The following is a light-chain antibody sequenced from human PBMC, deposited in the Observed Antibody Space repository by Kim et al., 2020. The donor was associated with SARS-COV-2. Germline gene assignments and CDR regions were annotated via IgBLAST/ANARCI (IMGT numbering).Light chain of an antibody. CDR1: QSASSW. Sequence: GDRVTITCRASQSASSWLAWYQQKPGKAPKLLIYDASSLESGVPSRFSGSGSGTEFTLTISSLQPDESATYYCQQYNSVSGTFGQGTKV. CDR3: QQYNSVSGT. V-gene: IGKV1-5*01. CDR2: DAS. J-gene: IGKJ1*01.